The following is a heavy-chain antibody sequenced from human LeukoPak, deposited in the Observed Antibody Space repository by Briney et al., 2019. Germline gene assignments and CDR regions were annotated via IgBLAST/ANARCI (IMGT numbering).Heavy chain of an antibody. CDR2: IYYSGST. CDR3: ARVLLATDYYYGMDV. V-gene: IGHV4-31*03. J-gene: IGHJ6*02. Sequence: SETLSLTCTVSGGSISSGGYYWSWIRQHPGKGLEWIGYIYYSGSTYYNPSLKSRVTISVDTSKNQFSLKLSSVTAADTAVYYCARVLLATDYYYGMDVWGQGTTVTVSS. CDR1: GGSISSGGYY. D-gene: IGHD2-21*02.